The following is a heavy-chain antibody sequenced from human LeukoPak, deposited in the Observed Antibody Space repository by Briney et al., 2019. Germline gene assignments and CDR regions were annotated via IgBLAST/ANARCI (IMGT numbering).Heavy chain of an antibody. V-gene: IGHV3-15*01. CDR3: ITPLPYSAQ. J-gene: IGHJ4*02. CDR2: IKPKTDGETT. CDR1: GFSISTNY. D-gene: IGHD2-21*01. Sequence: GGSLRLSCAASGFSISTNYMSWVRQAPGKGLEWVGRIKPKTDGETTEYAAPVKDRFSISRDDSKSMMYLQMNSLKTEDTAVYYCITPLPYSAQGGQGTLVTVSS.